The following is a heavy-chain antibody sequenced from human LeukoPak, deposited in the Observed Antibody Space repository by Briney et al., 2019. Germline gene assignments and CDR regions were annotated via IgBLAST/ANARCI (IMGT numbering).Heavy chain of an antibody. V-gene: IGHV3-48*01. D-gene: IGHD6-19*01. J-gene: IGHJ6*02. Sequence: GGSLRPSCAASGFTFSRYTMNWVRQAPGKGLEWVSYISGSGSTKYYADSVKGRFTISRDNSKNTLYLQMNSLRAEDTAVYYCARESSGWGYYYYGMDVWGQGTTVTVSS. CDR2: ISGSGSTK. CDR1: GFTFSRYT. CDR3: ARESSGWGYYYYGMDV.